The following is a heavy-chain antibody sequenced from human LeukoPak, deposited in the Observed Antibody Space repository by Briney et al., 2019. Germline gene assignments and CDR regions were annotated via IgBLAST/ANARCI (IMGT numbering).Heavy chain of an antibody. V-gene: IGHV3-30*02. Sequence: PGGSLRLSCGASGFTFSSYGMHWVRQAPGKGLEWVAFIRYDGSYKYYADSVKGRFTISRDNSKNTVYLQMNSLRVEDTAVYYCARELPFDYWGQGTLVTVSS. J-gene: IGHJ4*02. CDR3: ARELPFDY. CDR1: GFTFSSYG. D-gene: IGHD2-15*01. CDR2: IRYDGSYK.